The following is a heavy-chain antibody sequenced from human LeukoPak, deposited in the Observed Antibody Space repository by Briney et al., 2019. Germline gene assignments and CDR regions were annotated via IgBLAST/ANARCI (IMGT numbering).Heavy chain of an antibody. J-gene: IGHJ3*02. CDR1: GYTFTSYA. Sequence: GASVKVSCKASGYTFTSYAMNWVRQAPGQGLEWMGWINTNTGNPTYAQGFTGRFVFSLDTSVSTAYLQISSLKAEDTVVYYCARRPYGCSGGSCYSSAFDIWGQGTMVTVSS. D-gene: IGHD2-15*01. CDR3: ARRPYGCSGGSCYSSAFDI. CDR2: INTNTGNP. V-gene: IGHV7-4-1*02.